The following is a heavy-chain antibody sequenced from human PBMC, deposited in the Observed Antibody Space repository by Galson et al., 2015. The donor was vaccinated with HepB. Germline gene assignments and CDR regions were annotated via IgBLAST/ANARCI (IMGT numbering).Heavy chain of an antibody. CDR2: IKEDGSER. D-gene: IGHD6-13*01. Sequence: SLRLSCAASGFSFSNIWMGWVRQAPGKGPEWVGSIKEDGSERSYLDSGRGRFTISRDNTKNSVYLQMNNLGAEDTAVYYCTGYRGIWGQGTLVTVSS. V-gene: IGHV3-7*03. CDR3: TGYRGI. J-gene: IGHJ4*02. CDR1: GFSFSNIW.